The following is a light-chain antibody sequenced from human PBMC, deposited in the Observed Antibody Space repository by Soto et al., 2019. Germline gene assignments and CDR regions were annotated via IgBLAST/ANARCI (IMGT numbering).Light chain of an antibody. CDR1: QSVRTN. CDR2: GAS. CDR3: QQYYNWPPRIT. V-gene: IGKV3-15*01. Sequence: EIVMTQFPNTLSVSPGETVTLSCRASQSVRTNLAWYQHKPGQSPRLLIYGASTRATGIPARFSGSGSGTEFTLTISSLQSEDFAVYYCQQYYNWPPRITFGQGTRLEIK. J-gene: IGKJ5*01.